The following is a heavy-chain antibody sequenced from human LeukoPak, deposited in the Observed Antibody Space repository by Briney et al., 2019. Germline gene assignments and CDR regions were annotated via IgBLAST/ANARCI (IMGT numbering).Heavy chain of an antibody. V-gene: IGHV1-69*13. CDR1: GGTFSSYA. CDR3: ARDRDYYDSSGSAKFLDY. Sequence: SVKVSCKASGGTFSSYAISWVRQAPGQGLEWMGGIIPIFGTANYAQKFQGRVTITADESTSTAYMELSGLRSEDTAVYYCARDRDYYDSSGSAKFLDYWGQGTLVTVSS. CDR2: IIPIFGTA. D-gene: IGHD3-22*01. J-gene: IGHJ4*02.